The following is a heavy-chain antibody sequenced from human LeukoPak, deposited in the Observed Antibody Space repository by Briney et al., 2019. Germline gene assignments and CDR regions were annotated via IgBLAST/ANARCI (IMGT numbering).Heavy chain of an antibody. CDR1: GGSISSGSYY. V-gene: IGHV4-61*02. D-gene: IGHD6-13*01. J-gene: IGHJ4*02. CDR3: ARSAGTPGDFDY. Sequence: PSETLSLTCTVSGGSISSGSYYWSWIRQPAGKGLEWIGRIYTSGSTNYNPSLKSRVTISVDTSKNQFSLKLSSVTAADTAVYYCARSAGTPGDFDYWGQGTLVTVSS. CDR2: IYTSGST.